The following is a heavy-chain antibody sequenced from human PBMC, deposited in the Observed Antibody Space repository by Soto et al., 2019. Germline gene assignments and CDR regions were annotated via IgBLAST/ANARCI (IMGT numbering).Heavy chain of an antibody. Sequence: EVQLLESGGGLVQPGGSLRLSCAASGFTFSSYAMSWVRQAPGKGLEWVSAISGSGGSTYYADSVKGRFTISRDNSKNTLYLQMNSLRAEDTAVYYCAKFTSYYYGSGSDNWFDPWGQGTLVTVSS. CDR3: AKFTSYYYGSGSDNWFDP. CDR2: ISGSGGST. V-gene: IGHV3-23*01. CDR1: GFTFSSYA. D-gene: IGHD3-10*01. J-gene: IGHJ5*02.